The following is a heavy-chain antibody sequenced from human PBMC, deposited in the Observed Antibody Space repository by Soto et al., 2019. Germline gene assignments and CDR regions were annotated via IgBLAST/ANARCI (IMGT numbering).Heavy chain of an antibody. CDR3: AKVWFGESDGFDV. J-gene: IGHJ3*01. CDR2: VSASGRST. Sequence: EVQLLESGGGLVQRGGSLRLSCAVSGFSLTTYAMSWVRQAPGKGLEWVSEVSASGRSTTYADSVKGRFTTSKDTSQNTMSLQMNSLRVDDTAVYYCAKVWFGESDGFDVWGRGTMVRVSS. V-gene: IGHV3-23*01. D-gene: IGHD3-10*01. CDR1: GFSLTTYA.